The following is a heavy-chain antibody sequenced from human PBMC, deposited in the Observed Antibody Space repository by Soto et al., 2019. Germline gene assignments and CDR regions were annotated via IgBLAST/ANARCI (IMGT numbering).Heavy chain of an antibody. Sequence: QQLGSLRLSCAASGFTFSSYGMHWVRQAPGKGLEWVAVIWYDGSNKYYADSVKGRFTISRDNSKNTLYLQMNSLRAEDTAVYYCASLLIAAAGNPDPFDYWGQGTLVTVSS. J-gene: IGHJ4*02. CDR1: GFTFSSYG. V-gene: IGHV3-33*01. CDR2: IWYDGSNK. D-gene: IGHD6-13*01. CDR3: ASLLIAAAGNPDPFDY.